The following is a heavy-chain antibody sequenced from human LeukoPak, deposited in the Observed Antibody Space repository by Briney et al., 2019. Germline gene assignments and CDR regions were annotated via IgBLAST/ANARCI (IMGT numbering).Heavy chain of an antibody. CDR2: ISSSSSTI. CDR1: GFTFSSYS. CDR3: AGDGYSYGYAASFDY. V-gene: IGHV3-48*02. Sequence: RGSLRLSCAASGFTFSSYSMNWVRQAPGKGLEWVSYISSSSSTIYYADSVKGRFTISRDNAKNSLYLQMNSLRDEDTAVYYCAGDGYSYGYAASFDYWGQGTLVTVSS. J-gene: IGHJ4*02. D-gene: IGHD5-18*01.